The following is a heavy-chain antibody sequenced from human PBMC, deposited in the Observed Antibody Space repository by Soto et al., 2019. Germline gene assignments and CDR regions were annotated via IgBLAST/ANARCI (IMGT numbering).Heavy chain of an antibody. CDR1: GGSISSGDYY. V-gene: IGHV4-30-4*01. D-gene: IGHD3-3*01. Sequence: QVQLQESGPGLVKPSQTLSLTCTVSGGSISSGDYYWNWIRQPPGKGLEWIGYISSSGSTFYNPSLNNRVSISVDTSKNQFSLKLTSVTAADTAVYYCARGEGGSFGVLDSWGQGTLVTVSS. CDR2: ISSSGST. CDR3: ARGEGGSFGVLDS. J-gene: IGHJ4*02.